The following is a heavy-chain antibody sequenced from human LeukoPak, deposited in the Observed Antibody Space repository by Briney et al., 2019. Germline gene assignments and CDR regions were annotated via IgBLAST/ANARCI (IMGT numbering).Heavy chain of an antibody. CDR3: ARGGGLDV. V-gene: IGHV3-7*03. J-gene: IGHJ6*02. D-gene: IGHD3-16*01. CDR1: GITFRNYG. CDR2: INHNGNVN. Sequence: GRSLRLSCAASGITFRNYGMHWVRQAPGKGLEWVASINHNGNVNYYVDSVKGRFTISRDNAKNSLYLQMSNLRAEDTAAYFCARGGGLDVWGQGATVTVSS.